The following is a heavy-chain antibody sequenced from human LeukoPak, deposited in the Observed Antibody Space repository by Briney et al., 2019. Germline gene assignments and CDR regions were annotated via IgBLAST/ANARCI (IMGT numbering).Heavy chain of an antibody. CDR1: GFTFSSYA. D-gene: IGHD5-18*01. CDR2: ISYDGSRK. CDR3: AKVYTAMVNYYFDY. V-gene: IGHV3-30*18. Sequence: GGSLRLSCVASGFTFSSYAMHWVRQTPGKGLEWVAVISYDGSRKYYADSVKGRFTISRDNSKNTLYLQMSSLRADDTAVYYCAKVYTAMVNYYFDYWGQGTLVTVSS. J-gene: IGHJ4*02.